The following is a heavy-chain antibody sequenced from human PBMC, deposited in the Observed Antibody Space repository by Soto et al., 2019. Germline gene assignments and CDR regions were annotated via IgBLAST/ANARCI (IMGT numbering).Heavy chain of an antibody. D-gene: IGHD3-10*01. Sequence: QVQLVESGGDVVQPGRSLRLSCAASGFSFVTYGFHWVRQTPGKGLEWVAVIWHDGSNKYYADSVKGRFTISRDTSENTSCLQLNSLGAEATAVYYCASALCSTSYCLHSWGQGTLVTVSS. CDR1: GFSFVTYG. V-gene: IGHV3-33*01. J-gene: IGHJ4*02. CDR3: ASALCSTSYCLHS. CDR2: IWHDGSNK.